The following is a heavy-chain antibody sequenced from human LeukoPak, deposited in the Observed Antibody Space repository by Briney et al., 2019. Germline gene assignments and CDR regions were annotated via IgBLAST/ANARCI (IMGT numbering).Heavy chain of an antibody. D-gene: IGHD3-3*01. CDR3: ATEWSALGYFDY. CDR1: GYTLTELS. CDR2: FDPEDGET. Sequence: ASVKVSCKVFGYTLTELSMHWVRQAPGKGLEWMGGFDPEDGETIYAQKFQGRVTMTEDTSTDTAYMELSSLRSEDTAVYYCATEWSALGYFDYWGQGTLVTVSS. J-gene: IGHJ4*02. V-gene: IGHV1-24*01.